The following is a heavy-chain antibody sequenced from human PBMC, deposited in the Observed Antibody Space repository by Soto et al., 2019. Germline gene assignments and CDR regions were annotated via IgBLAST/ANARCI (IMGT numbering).Heavy chain of an antibody. CDR1: GFTLCGYA. V-gene: IGHV3-64*01. J-gene: IGHJ6*03. Sequence: GGSLRLSCAASGFTLCGYAMYWVRQAPGKGLEYVSGISSNGVGTYYANSVQGRFTISRDNSKNTVYLQMGSLRPEDMAVYYCARRARPDFYYMDVWGKGTTVTVSS. D-gene: IGHD6-6*01. CDR3: ARRARPDFYYMDV. CDR2: ISSNGVGT.